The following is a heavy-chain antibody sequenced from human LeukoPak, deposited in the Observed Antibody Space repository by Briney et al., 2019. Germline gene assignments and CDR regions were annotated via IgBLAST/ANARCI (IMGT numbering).Heavy chain of an antibody. D-gene: IGHD3-22*01. Sequence: SETLSLTCAVSGGSISGSYWSWIRRPPGKGLEWIGYIYYRGSTKYNPSFKSRVTMSVDTSKNQFSLKLGSVTAADTAVYYCARADYDSSGYVDPWGQGTLVTVSS. CDR1: GGSISGSY. CDR3: ARADYDSSGYVDP. CDR2: IYYRGST. V-gene: IGHV4-59*01. J-gene: IGHJ5*02.